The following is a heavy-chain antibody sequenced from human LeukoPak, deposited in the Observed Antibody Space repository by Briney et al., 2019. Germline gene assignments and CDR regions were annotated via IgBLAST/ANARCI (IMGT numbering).Heavy chain of an antibody. CDR3: AREYSSGWSDY. CDR1: GFTVSSNY. Sequence: GGSLRLSCAASGFTVSSNYMSWVRQAPGKGLEWVSVIYSGGSTYYADSVKGRFTISRDNSKNTLYLQMNSLSAEDTAVYYCAREYSSGWSDYWGQGTLVTVSS. D-gene: IGHD6-19*01. CDR2: IYSGGST. J-gene: IGHJ4*02. V-gene: IGHV3-53*01.